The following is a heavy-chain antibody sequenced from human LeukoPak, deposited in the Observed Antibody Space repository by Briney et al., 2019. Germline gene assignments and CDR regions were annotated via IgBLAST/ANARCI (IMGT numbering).Heavy chain of an antibody. D-gene: IGHD3-22*01. CDR3: AKGRSGYFVDL. V-gene: IGHV3-23*01. CDR2: ISRGGDT. CDR1: GFSFSSYV. J-gene: IGHJ5*02. Sequence: PGGSLRLSCATSGFSFSSYVMTWVRQAPGKGLEWVSVISRGGDTYYADSVKGRFTISRDNSKNTLFLQMNSLRAEDTALYYCAKGRSGYFVDLWGRGALVTVSS.